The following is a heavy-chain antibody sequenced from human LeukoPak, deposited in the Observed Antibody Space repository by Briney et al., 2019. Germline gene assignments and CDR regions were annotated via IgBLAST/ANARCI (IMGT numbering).Heavy chain of an antibody. Sequence: TLSLTCTVSGGSISSGSYYWSWIRQPAGKGLEWIGRIYTSGSTNYNPSLKSRVTISVDTSKNQFSLKLSSVTAADTAVYYCARGVVVPAAIPLDYWGQGTLVAVSS. D-gene: IGHD2-2*01. V-gene: IGHV4-61*02. CDR1: GGSISSGSYY. CDR2: IYTSGST. J-gene: IGHJ4*02. CDR3: ARGVVVPAAIPLDY.